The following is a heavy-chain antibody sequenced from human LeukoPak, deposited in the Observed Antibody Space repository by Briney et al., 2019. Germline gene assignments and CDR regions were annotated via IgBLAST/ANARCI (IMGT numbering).Heavy chain of an antibody. D-gene: IGHD1-26*01. CDR2: IFPGNSDT. CDR1: GYSFSTYW. J-gene: IGHJ4*02. CDR3: ARRSYSASYYDY. Sequence: GESLKISCKGSGYSFSTYWIGWVRQMPGKGLEWMGIIFPGNSDTRYSPSFQGQVTISADKSISTAYLQWSSLKASDTAMYYCARRSYSASYYDYWGQGTLVTVSS. V-gene: IGHV5-51*01.